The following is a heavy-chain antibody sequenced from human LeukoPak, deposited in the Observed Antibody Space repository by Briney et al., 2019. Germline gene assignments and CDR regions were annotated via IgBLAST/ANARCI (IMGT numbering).Heavy chain of an antibody. CDR2: ISYDGSNK. D-gene: IGHD1-26*01. V-gene: IGHV3-30*18. CDR1: GFTFSSYG. CDR3: AKDPSLAY. Sequence: GGSLRLSCAASGFTFSSYGMHWVRQAPGKGLEWVAVISYDGSNKYYADSVKGRFTISRGNSKNTLYLQMNSLRAEDTAVYYCAKDPSLAYWGQGTLVTVSS. J-gene: IGHJ4*02.